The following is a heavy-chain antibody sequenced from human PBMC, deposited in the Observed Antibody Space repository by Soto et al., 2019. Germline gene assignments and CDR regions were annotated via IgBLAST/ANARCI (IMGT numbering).Heavy chain of an antibody. Sequence: EVPLVESGGGFVQPGGSLRLSCAASGFTFSSYSINWVHQAPGKGLEWVSYISSGSITIYYADSVKGRFTMSRHKAKNSLYLQMNSLRDEDTAVYYCARGGSSSDNGMDVWGQGTTVTVSS. V-gene: IGHV3-48*02. J-gene: IGHJ6*02. CDR2: ISSGSITI. CDR3: ARGGSSSDNGMDV. CDR1: GFTFSSYS. D-gene: IGHD6-6*01.